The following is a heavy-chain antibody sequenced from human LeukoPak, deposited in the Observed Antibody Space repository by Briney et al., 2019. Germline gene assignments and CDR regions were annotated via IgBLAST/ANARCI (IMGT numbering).Heavy chain of an antibody. V-gene: IGHV1-69*01. CDR2: IIPIFGTA. D-gene: IGHD3-9*01. J-gene: IGHJ5*02. CDR3: ARDLGDYDILTGYYSPNWFDP. Sequence: ASVKVSCKASGGTFSSYAISWVRQAPGQGLEWMGGIIPIFGTANYAQKFQGRVTITADESTNTAYMELSSLRSEDTAVYYCARDLGDYDILTGYYSPNWFDPWGQGTLVTVSS. CDR1: GGTFSSYA.